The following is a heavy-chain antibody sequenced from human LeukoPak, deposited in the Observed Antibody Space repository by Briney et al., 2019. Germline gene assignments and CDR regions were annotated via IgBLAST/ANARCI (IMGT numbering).Heavy chain of an antibody. CDR3: ARELTTVVNPGLVSFDY. Sequence: GGSLRLSCAASGFTFSTYWMHWVRQAPGKGLVWVSRINSDGSSTSYADSVKGRFTISRDNAKNTLYLQMNSLRAADTAVYYCARELTTVVNPGLVSFDYWGQGTLVTVSS. D-gene: IGHD4-23*01. CDR2: INSDGSST. CDR1: GFTFSTYW. V-gene: IGHV3-74*01. J-gene: IGHJ4*02.